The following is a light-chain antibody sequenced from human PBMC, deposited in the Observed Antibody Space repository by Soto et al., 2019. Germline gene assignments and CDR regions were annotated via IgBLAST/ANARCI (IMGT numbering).Light chain of an antibody. Sequence: IILTQSPGTLSLSPGERVTLSCKASQTINNNYVARYQQRPGRAPRLLVYGASARATGIPDRFRGSGAGTDFTLTISRLEPEDFAVYYCQHHGDLIGFGGGTKV. CDR2: GAS. CDR3: QHHGDLIG. CDR1: QTINNNY. J-gene: IGKJ4*01. V-gene: IGKV3-20*01.